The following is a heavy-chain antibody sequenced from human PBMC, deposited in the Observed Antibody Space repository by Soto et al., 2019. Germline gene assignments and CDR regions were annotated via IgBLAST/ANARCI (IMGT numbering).Heavy chain of an antibody. CDR2: FSPDTGNR. CDR1: GYTFTPYA. V-gene: IGHV1-3*01. CDR3: SRLGDVDVFDI. D-gene: IGHD3-16*01. Sequence: QVKLVQSGAEVKKPGASVKVSCKASGYTFTPYAMHWVRQAPGQRLEWMGWFSPDTGNRKYSQKLQDRVTITGDTSAITVYMALSNLRSEDTAVYYCSRLGDVDVFDICGQGTMVTVST. J-gene: IGHJ3*02.